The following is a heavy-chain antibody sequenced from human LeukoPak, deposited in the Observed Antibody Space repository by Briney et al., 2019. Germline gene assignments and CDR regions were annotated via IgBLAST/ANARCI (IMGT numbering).Heavy chain of an antibody. V-gene: IGHV3-74*01. CDR2: IAPDGTTT. J-gene: IGHJ4*02. CDR1: GFTFRNSW. CDR3: AKDVGKWESLHFFDY. Sequence: GGSLRLSCAASGFTFRNSWMHWVRQAPGKGLAWVSRIAPDGTTTPYADSVRGRFTISRDNARNTLYLQMNSLRGDDTAVYYCAKDVGKWESLHFFDYWGQGTLVTVSS. D-gene: IGHD1-26*01.